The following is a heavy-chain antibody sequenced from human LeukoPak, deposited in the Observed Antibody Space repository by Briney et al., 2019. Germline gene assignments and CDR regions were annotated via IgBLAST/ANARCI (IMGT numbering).Heavy chain of an antibody. D-gene: IGHD3-10*01. CDR2: IRQDGSQK. J-gene: IGHJ6*03. CDR3: ARELLWFGELFYYYYYMDV. Sequence: GGSLRLSCAASGFTFSSYWMSWVRQAPGKGLEWVATIRQDGSQKYYVDSVKGRFTISRDNAKNSLYLQMNSLRAEDTAVYYCARELLWFGELFYYYYYMDVWGKGTTVTISS. CDR1: GFTFSSYW. V-gene: IGHV3-7*01.